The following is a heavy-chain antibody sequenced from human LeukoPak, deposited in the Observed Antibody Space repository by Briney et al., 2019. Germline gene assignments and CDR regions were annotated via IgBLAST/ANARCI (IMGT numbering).Heavy chain of an antibody. J-gene: IGHJ6*02. CDR3: AKALGVAYYYDSSGYYFGMDV. Sequence: PGGSLRLSCAASGFTFSSYAMHWVRQAPGKGLEWVAVISYDGSNKYYADSVKGRFTISRDNSKNTLYLKMNSLRAEDTAVYYCAKALGVAYYYDSSGYYFGMDVWGQGTTVTVSS. V-gene: IGHV3-30-3*01. D-gene: IGHD3-22*01. CDR1: GFTFSSYA. CDR2: ISYDGSNK.